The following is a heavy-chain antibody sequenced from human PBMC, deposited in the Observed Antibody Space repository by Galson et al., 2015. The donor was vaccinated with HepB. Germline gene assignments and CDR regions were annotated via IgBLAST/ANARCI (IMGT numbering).Heavy chain of an antibody. V-gene: IGHV1-18*01. Sequence: WVRQAPGQGLEWMGWISAYNGNTNYAQKLQGRVTMTTDTSTSTAYMELRSLRSDDTAVYYCARGEGYCSSTSCYSGWFDHWGQGTLVTVSS. CDR2: ISAYNGNT. J-gene: IGHJ5*02. D-gene: IGHD2-2*01. CDR3: ARGEGYCSSTSCYSGWFDH.